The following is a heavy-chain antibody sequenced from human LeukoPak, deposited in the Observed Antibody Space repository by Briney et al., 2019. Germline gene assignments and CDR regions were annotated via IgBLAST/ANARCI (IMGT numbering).Heavy chain of an antibody. J-gene: IGHJ6*03. V-gene: IGHV3-7*01. Sequence: PGGSLRLSCAASGFTFSSYWMSRVRQAPGKGLEWVANIKQDGSEKYYVDSVKGRFTISRDNAKNSLYLQMNSLRAEDTAVYYCARMMVRGVIGQYYYYYMDVWGKGTTVTVSS. D-gene: IGHD3-10*01. CDR3: ARMMVRGVIGQYYYYYMDV. CDR1: GFTFSSYW. CDR2: IKQDGSEK.